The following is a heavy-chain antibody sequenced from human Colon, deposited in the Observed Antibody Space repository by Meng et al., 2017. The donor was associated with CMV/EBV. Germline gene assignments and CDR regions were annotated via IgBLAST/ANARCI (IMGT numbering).Heavy chain of an antibody. D-gene: IGHD6-13*01. V-gene: IGHV4-4*02. J-gene: IGHJ5*02. CDR3: ARDLGAAAGDGRWFDP. Sequence: GGSMSSSDWGGWVRQTRGKGLGWIGEIYHSGSTNYSPSLKSRVSMSVNKSKNHFSLNLSSVTAADTAVYYCARDLGAAAGDGRWFDPWGQGTLVTVSS. CDR1: GGSMSSSDW. CDR2: IYHSGST.